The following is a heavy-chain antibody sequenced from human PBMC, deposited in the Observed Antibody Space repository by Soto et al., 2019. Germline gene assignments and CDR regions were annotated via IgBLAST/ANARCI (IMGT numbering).Heavy chain of an antibody. J-gene: IGHJ6*02. V-gene: IGHV5-10-1*01. CDR2: IGMSDTYT. CDR3: TKHVPSFYGSGSYPGYYGMDV. D-gene: IGHD3-10*01. Sequence: AESLKISCTGSGYSFTSYCFSWVRHLHPKGQALMWMIGMSDTYTTYSPSFHENVITSSDNSISTDYLQWSSLKPSATTLYYYTKHVPSFYGSGSYPGYYGMDVWGQGTTVTVSS. CDR1: GYSFTSYC.